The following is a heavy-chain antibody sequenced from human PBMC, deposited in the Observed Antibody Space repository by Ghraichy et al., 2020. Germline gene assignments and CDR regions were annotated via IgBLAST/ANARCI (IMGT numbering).Heavy chain of an antibody. D-gene: IGHD6-19*01. Sequence: GESLNISCAASGFTFSSYAMSWVRQAPGKGLEWVSAISGSGGSTYYADSVKGRFTISRDNSKNTLYLQMNSLRAEDTAVYYCAKCLGIAVAGNDYWGQGTLVTVSS. J-gene: IGHJ4*02. CDR1: GFTFSSYA. CDR3: AKCLGIAVAGNDY. CDR2: ISGSGGST. V-gene: IGHV3-23*01.